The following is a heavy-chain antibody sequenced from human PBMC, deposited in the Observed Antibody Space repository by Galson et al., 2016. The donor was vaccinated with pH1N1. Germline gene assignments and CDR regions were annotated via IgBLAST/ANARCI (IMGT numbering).Heavy chain of an antibody. CDR2: IDYSGAT. J-gene: IGHJ3*02. D-gene: IGHD3-3*01. CDR3: ARRFFEYLEGLPSDAFDI. V-gene: IGHV4-31*03. Sequence: TLSLTCTISGDSISSGPSCWTWIRQRPGKGLEWVGCIDYSGATYCNPSLKSRLAISLDTAKSHFSLKLTSVTAADTAFYFCARRFFEYLEGLPSDAFDIWGQGTMVTVSS. CDR1: GDSISSGPSC.